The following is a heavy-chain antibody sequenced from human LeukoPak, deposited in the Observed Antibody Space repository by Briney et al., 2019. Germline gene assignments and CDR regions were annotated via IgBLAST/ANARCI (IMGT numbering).Heavy chain of an antibody. Sequence: PGGSLRLSCVVSGFTFSTYWMSWVRQAPGKGLEWVAVIWYDGSQRLYADSVKGRFTISRDNSKNTLYVQMNSLSAEDTAIYYCAREDYDETTGWYFDLWGRGTLVTVSS. CDR1: GFTFSTYW. D-gene: IGHD3-22*01. CDR3: AREDYDETTGWYFDL. J-gene: IGHJ2*01. CDR2: IWYDGSQR. V-gene: IGHV3-33*08.